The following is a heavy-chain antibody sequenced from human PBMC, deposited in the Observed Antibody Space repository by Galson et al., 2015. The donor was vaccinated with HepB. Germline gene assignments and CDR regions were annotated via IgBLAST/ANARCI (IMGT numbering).Heavy chain of an antibody. Sequence: SLRLSCAASGFTFSSYAMHWVRQAPGKGLEWVAVISYDGSNKYYADSVKGRFTISRDNSKNTLYLQMNSLRAEDTAVYYCARDFLVVVVSNWFDPWGQGTLVTVSS. CDR1: GFTFSSYA. J-gene: IGHJ5*02. CDR3: ARDFLVVVVSNWFDP. CDR2: ISYDGSNK. D-gene: IGHD3-22*01. V-gene: IGHV3-30-3*01.